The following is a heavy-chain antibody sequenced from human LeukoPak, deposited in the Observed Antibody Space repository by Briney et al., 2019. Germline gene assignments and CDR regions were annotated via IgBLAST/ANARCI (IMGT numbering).Heavy chain of an antibody. CDR1: GFTFGDHA. J-gene: IGHJ4*02. CDR3: TRVRSGNDFDY. D-gene: IGHD3-10*01. Sequence: GGSLRLPCSASGFTFGDHAMSWVRQAPGKGLEWVGLIRSKGYGGTIEYAASVEGRFSLSRDNTKSFVYLQMSSLKTEDTAVYYCTRVRSGNDFDYWGQGTLVTVSS. CDR2: IRSKGYGGTI. V-gene: IGHV3-49*04.